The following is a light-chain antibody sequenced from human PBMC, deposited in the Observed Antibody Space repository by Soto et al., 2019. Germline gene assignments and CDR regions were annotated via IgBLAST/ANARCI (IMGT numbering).Light chain of an antibody. V-gene: IGKV3-20*01. J-gene: IGKJ2*01. CDR2: GAS. CDR3: QQYGSSPYT. Sequence: EIVLTQSPGTLSLSPGERVTLSCRASQSVSSTYLVWYQQKPGQAPRLLIYGASSRATGIPDRFSGSGSVTDFALTIRRLEPEDVAVYYCQQYGSSPYTFGQGTKLEIK. CDR1: QSVSSTY.